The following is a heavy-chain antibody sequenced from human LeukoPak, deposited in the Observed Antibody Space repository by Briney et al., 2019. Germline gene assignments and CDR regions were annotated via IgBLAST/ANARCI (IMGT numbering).Heavy chain of an antibody. CDR2: ISYDGSNK. J-gene: IGHJ4*02. CDR3: AKILSGNYYAGTKTKYYFDY. CDR1: GFTFSSYG. V-gene: IGHV3-30*18. Sequence: GGSLRLSCAASGFTFSSYGMHWVRQAPGKGLEWVAVISYDGSNKYYADSVKGRFTISRDNSKNTLYLQMNSLRAEDTAVYYCAKILSGNYYAGTKTKYYFDYWGQGTLVTVSS. D-gene: IGHD1-26*01.